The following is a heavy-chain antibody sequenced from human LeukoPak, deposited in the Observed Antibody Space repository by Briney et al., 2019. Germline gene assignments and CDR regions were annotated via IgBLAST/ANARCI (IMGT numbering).Heavy chain of an antibody. D-gene: IGHD6-13*01. CDR1: GYTFTSYG. V-gene: IGHV1-18*01. CDR3: ARGVAAAGTLDY. CDR2: ISAYNGDT. Sequence: ASVKVSCKASGYTFTSYGISWVRQAPGQGLEWMGWISAYNGDTNYAQKFQGRVTMTTDTSTRTAYMELRSLRSDDTAVYYCARGVAAAGTLDYWGQGTLVTVSS. J-gene: IGHJ4*02.